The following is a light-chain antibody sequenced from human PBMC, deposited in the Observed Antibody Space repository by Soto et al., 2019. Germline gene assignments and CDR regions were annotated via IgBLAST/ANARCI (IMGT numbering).Light chain of an antibody. CDR1: SSDVGGYNY. CDR2: DVS. Sequence: QSVLTQPASVSGSPGQSITISCTGTSSDVGGYNYVSWYQQNPGKAPKLMIYDVSNRPSGVSNRFSGSKSGNTASLTISGLQAEDEADYYCRSYTSSSTLVVFGGGTKLTVL. V-gene: IGLV2-14*01. CDR3: RSYTSSSTLVV. J-gene: IGLJ2*01.